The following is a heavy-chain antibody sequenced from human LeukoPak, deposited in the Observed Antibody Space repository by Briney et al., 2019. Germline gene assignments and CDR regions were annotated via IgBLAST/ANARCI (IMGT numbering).Heavy chain of an antibody. CDR3: AGYYYDSSGYPVDAFDI. V-gene: IGHV4-4*07. D-gene: IGHD3-22*01. CDR1: GGSLTPNY. CDR2: IYTSGST. J-gene: IGHJ3*02. Sequence: SETLSLTCTVSGGSLTPNYWTWIRQPAGKGLEWIGRIYTSGSTNYNPSLKSRVTMSVDTSGNQFSLKLSSVTVADTAVYYCAGYYYDSSGYPVDAFDIWGQGTMVTVSS.